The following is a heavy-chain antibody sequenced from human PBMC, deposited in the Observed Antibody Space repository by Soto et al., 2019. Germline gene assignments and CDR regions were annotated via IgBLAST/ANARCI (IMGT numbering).Heavy chain of an antibody. Sequence: GGSLRLSCAASGFTFSNAWMSWVRQAPGKGLEWVGRIKSKTDGGTTDYAAPVKGRFTISRDDSKNTLYLQMNSLKTEDTAVYYCTKDKAMELYYYGMDVWGQGTTVTVSS. J-gene: IGHJ6*02. CDR1: GFTFSNAW. CDR2: IKSKTDGGTT. D-gene: IGHD5-18*01. V-gene: IGHV3-15*01. CDR3: TKDKAMELYYYGMDV.